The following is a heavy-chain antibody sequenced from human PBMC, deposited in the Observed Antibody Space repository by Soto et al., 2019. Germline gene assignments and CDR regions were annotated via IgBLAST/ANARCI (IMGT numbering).Heavy chain of an antibody. V-gene: IGHV1-69*02. CDR2: IIPMLAIT. J-gene: IGHJ3*02. CDR1: GGTFNVYT. CDR3: ALGSWSGETFDI. Sequence: QVQLVQSGAEVKKPGSSVKVSCKASGGTFNVYTIIWVRQAPGQGLEWMGRIIPMLAITNYAQRFQRRVTLTADTSTTTAYMELSSLTSEDTAVYYCALGSWSGETFDIWGQGTLVTVSS. D-gene: IGHD6-13*01.